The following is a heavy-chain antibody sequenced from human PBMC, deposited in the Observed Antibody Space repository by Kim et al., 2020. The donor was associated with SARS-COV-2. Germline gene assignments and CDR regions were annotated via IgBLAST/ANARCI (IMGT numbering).Heavy chain of an antibody. CDR3: ARDRAGHTGDFDY. J-gene: IGHJ4*02. CDR1: GFTFSSYS. D-gene: IGHD6-19*01. CDR2: ISSSSSYI. V-gene: IGHV3-21*01. Sequence: GGSLRLSCAASGFTFSSYSMNWVRQAPGKGLEWVSSISSSSSYIYYADSVKGRFTISRDNAKNSLYLQMNSLRAEDTAVYYCARDRAGHTGDFDYWGQGTLVTVSS.